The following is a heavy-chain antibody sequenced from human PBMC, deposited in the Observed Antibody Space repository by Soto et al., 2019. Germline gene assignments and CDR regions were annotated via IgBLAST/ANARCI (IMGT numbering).Heavy chain of an antibody. V-gene: IGHV4-39*01. Sequence: QLQLQESGPGLVKPSETLSLTCTVSGGSISSSSYYWGWIRQPPGKGLEWIGSIYYSGSTYYNLSLKSRVPISVSTSKNQFSLKLSSVTAADTAVYYCARSYSSSYLSWFDPWGQGTLVTVSS. CDR2: IYYSGST. CDR1: GGSISSSSYY. CDR3: ARSYSSSYLSWFDP. D-gene: IGHD6-13*01. J-gene: IGHJ5*02.